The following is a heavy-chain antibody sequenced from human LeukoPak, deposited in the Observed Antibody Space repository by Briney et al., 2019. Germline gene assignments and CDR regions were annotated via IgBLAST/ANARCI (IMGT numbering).Heavy chain of an antibody. Sequence: GGSLRLSCAASGFTFSSYEMNWVRHALGMGLEWFSYISSSGSTIYYADSVKGRFTISRDNAKNSLYLQMNSLRAEDTAVYYCARALTPPYYYDSSSYYEDYWGQGTLVTVSS. CDR3: ARALTPPYYYDSSSYYEDY. J-gene: IGHJ4*02. CDR1: GFTFSSYE. V-gene: IGHV3-48*03. CDR2: ISSSGSTI. D-gene: IGHD3-22*01.